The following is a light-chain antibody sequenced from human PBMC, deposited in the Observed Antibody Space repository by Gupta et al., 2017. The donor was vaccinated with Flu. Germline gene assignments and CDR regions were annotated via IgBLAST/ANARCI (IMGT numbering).Light chain of an antibody. CDR3: QQYDSYWT. Sequence: DIQMTQSPSTLSASVGDRVTITCRASESISTYLAWYQQKPGKAPKLLIYKASNLENGVPARFSGSGSGTEFTLTISRLRPDDLANYYCQQYDSYWTFGPGTKVEIK. CDR1: ESISTY. V-gene: IGKV1-5*03. J-gene: IGKJ1*01. CDR2: KAS.